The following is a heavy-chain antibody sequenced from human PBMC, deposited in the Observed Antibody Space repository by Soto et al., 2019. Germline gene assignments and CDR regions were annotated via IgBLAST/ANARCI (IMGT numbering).Heavy chain of an antibody. Sequence: PGGSLRLSCAASGFTFSSYSMNWVRQAPGKGLEWVSSISSSSIYIYYADSVKGRFTISRDNAKNSLYLQMNSLRAEDTAVYYCARVHTQYDFWSGPQPYYYYYMDVWGKGTTVTVSS. D-gene: IGHD3-3*01. CDR3: ARVHTQYDFWSGPQPYYYYYMDV. J-gene: IGHJ6*03. CDR1: GFTFSSYS. CDR2: ISSSSIYI. V-gene: IGHV3-21*01.